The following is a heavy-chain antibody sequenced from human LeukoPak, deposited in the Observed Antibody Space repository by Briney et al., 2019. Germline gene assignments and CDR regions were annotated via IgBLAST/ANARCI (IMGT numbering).Heavy chain of an antibody. V-gene: IGHV3-20*04. CDR1: GFTFDGYG. D-gene: IGHD6-13*01. J-gene: IGHJ6*03. CDR2: INWNGGIT. CDR3: AKDMAARGIAAAGSYYYMDV. Sequence: GGSLRLSCAASGFTFDGYGMSWVRQAPGKGLEWVSGINWNGGITGYADSVMGRFTISRDNAKNSLYLQMNSLRAEDTAVYYCAKDMAARGIAAAGSYYYMDVWGKGTTVTVSS.